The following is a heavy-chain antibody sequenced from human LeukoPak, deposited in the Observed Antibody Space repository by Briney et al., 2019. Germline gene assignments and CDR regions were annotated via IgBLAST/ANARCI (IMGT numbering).Heavy chain of an antibody. CDR3: ARVGDYYDSSGYYVDY. CDR2: IYSGGST. CDR1: EFSVGSNY. V-gene: IGHV3-66*01. J-gene: IGHJ4*02. D-gene: IGHD3-22*01. Sequence: GGSLRLSCAASEFSVGSNYMTWVRQAPGKGLEWVSLIYSGGSTYYADSVKGRFTISRDNSKNTLYLQMNSLRAEDTAVYYCARVGDYYDSSGYYVDYWGQGTLVTVSS.